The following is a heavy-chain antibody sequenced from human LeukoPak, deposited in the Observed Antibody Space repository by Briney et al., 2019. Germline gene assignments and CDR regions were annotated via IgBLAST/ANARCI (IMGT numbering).Heavy chain of an antibody. CDR2: TSSSSSYI. V-gene: IGHV3-21*01. J-gene: IGHJ5*02. CDR3: ARDHPETYYDFWSGYYDNWFDP. D-gene: IGHD3-3*01. CDR1: GFTFSSYS. Sequence: GGPLRLSCAASGFTFSSYSMNWVRQAPGKGLEWVSSTSSSSSYIYYADSVKGRFTISRDNAKNSLYLQMNSLRAEDTAVYYCARDHPETYYDFWSGYYDNWFDPWGQGTLVTVSS.